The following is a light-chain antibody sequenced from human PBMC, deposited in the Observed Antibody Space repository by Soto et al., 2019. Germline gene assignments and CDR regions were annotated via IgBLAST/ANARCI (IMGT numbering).Light chain of an antibody. Sequence: EIVMTQSPATLSVSPGERATLSCRVSLSISISLAWYQQKPGQAPRLLIYGASTRATGIPARFSGSGSGTEFSLTISSLQSEDFAVYYCHQYTDWPPKQYTFGQGTRLEI. V-gene: IGKV3-15*01. CDR1: LSISIS. J-gene: IGKJ2*01. CDR2: GAS. CDR3: HQYTDWPPKQYT.